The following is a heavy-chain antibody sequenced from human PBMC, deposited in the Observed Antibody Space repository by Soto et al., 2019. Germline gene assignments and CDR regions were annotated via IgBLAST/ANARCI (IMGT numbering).Heavy chain of an antibody. CDR1: GGTFSSYT. V-gene: IGHV1-69*02. D-gene: IGHD3-10*01. J-gene: IGHJ3*02. Sequence: GASVKVSCKASGGTFSSYTISWVRQAPGQGLEWMGRIIPILGIANYAQKFQGRVTITADKSTSTAYMELSSLRSEDTAAYYCASFYYGSGSFREAFDIWGQGTMVTVSS. CDR3: ASFYYGSGSFREAFDI. CDR2: IIPILGIA.